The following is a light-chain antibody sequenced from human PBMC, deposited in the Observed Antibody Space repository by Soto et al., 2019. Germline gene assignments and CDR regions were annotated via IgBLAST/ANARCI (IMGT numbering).Light chain of an antibody. CDR1: QSISTY. V-gene: IGKV1-39*01. CDR3: RQYGSSPWT. CDR2: ATS. J-gene: IGKJ1*01. Sequence: IPMTQSPSSLSASVGDRVTITCRASQSISTYLIWYQQKPGKAPKLLIYATSSLQSGVPSRFSGSWSGTDCTLIISRLEPEDVSVYYCRQYGSSPWTFVQGTKVDIK.